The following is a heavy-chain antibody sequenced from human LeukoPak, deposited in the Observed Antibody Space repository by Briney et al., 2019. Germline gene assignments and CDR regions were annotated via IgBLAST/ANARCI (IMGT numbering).Heavy chain of an antibody. V-gene: IGHV3-9*01. Sequence: PGGSLRLSCAASGFTFDDYAIHWVRQAPGKGLEWVSGISWNSGSIGYADPVKGRFTISRDNAKNSLYLQMSSLRAEDTAVYYCAELGITMIGGVWGKGTTVTISS. D-gene: IGHD3-10*02. J-gene: IGHJ6*04. CDR1: GFTFDDYA. CDR2: ISWNSGSI. CDR3: AELGITMIGGV.